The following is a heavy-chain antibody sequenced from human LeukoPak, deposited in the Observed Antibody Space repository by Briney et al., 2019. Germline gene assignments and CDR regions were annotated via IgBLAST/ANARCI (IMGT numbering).Heavy chain of an antibody. V-gene: IGHV4-59*08. J-gene: IGHJ4*02. Sequence: SETLSLTCTVSGGSISSYYWSWIRQPPGKGLEWIGYIYYSGSTNYNPSLESRVTISVDTSKNQFSLKLSSVTAADTAVYYCARHGPDYYDSSGYYFAFDYWGQGTLVTVSS. CDR2: IYYSGST. CDR3: ARHGPDYYDSSGYYFAFDY. D-gene: IGHD3-22*01. CDR1: GGSISSYY.